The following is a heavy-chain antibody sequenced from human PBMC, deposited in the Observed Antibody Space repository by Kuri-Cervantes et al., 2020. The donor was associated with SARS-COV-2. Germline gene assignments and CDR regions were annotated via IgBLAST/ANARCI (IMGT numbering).Heavy chain of an antibody. D-gene: IGHD2-2*02. J-gene: IGHJ6*02. CDR2: IYYSGST. CDR1: GGSISSYY. V-gene: IGHV4-59*01. CDR3: ARDPRHYCSSTSCYSYYGMDV. Sequence: GSLRLSCTVSGGSISSYYWSWIRRPPGKGLEWIGYIYYSGSTNYNPSLKSRVTISVDTSKNQFSLKLSSVTAADTAVYYCARDPRHYCSSTSCYSYYGMDVWGQGTTVTVSS.